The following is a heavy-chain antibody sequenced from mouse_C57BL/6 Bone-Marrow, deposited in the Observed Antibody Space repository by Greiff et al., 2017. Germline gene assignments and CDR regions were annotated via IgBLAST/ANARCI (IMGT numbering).Heavy chain of an antibody. CDR2: IYPGDGDP. CDR3: ARKYYYGSSWYCDV. D-gene: IGHD1-1*01. V-gene: IGHV1-80*01. CDR1: GYAFSSYW. Sequence: VQLQQSGAELVKPGASVKISCKASGYAFSSYWMNWVKQRPGKGLEWIGQIYPGDGDPNYNGKFKGKATLTADKSSRTAYMQRSSLTSEDSAVYYCARKYYYGSSWYCDVWGTGTTVTVSS. J-gene: IGHJ1*03.